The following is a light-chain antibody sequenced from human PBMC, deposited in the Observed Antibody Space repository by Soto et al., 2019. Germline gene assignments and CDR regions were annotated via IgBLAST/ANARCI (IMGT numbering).Light chain of an antibody. CDR1: QSVSSN. CDR3: QQYHNWPRT. Sequence: EIVLTHSPATLSVCPGEIATLSCRASQSVSSNLARYQHKPGQAPRLLVYGASTRASGIPDRFSGSGSGTEFTLSISSLQSEDFAVYYRQQYHNWPRTFGQGTKVDIK. V-gene: IGKV3-15*01. CDR2: GAS. J-gene: IGKJ1*01.